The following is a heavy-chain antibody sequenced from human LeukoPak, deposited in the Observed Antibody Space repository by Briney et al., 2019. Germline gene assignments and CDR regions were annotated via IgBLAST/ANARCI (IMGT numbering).Heavy chain of an antibody. J-gene: IGHJ4*02. D-gene: IGHD6-19*01. CDR2: IYYSGST. V-gene: IGHV4-59*01. CDR3: TRNGGYCLDS. Sequence: SETLSLTCTVSGGSISSYYWSWIRQPAGKGLEWIGYIYYSGSTNYNPSLKSRVTISVDTSKNQFSLKLSSVTAADTAVYYCTRNGGYCLDSWGQGTLVTVSS. CDR1: GGSISSYY.